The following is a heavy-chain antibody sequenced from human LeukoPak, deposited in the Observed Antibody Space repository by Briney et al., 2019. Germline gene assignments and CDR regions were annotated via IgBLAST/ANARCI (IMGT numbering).Heavy chain of an antibody. J-gene: IGHJ4*02. V-gene: IGHV4-39*01. CDR2: VSYTGSA. CDR3: ARQGMDDYVWGSYRP. D-gene: IGHD3-16*02. CDR1: GGSISSPSYY. Sequence: SGTLSLTCTVSGGSISSPSYYWGWIRQPPGRGLEWIGIVSYTGSAYYNPSLESRVTISVDTSKNQFSLKLSSVIAADTAVYYCARQGMDDYVWGSYRPWGQGTLVTVSS.